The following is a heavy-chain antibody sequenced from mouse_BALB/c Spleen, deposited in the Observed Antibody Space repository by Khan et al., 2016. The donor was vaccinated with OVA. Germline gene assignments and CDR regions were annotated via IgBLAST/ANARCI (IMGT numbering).Heavy chain of an antibody. D-gene: IGHD6-1*01. Sequence: VQLQESGPGLVAPSQSLSITCTVSGFSLTTYGVSWVRQPPGKGLEWLGVIWGDGSTNYHSAPKSRLSISKDNSKSQVFLKLNSLQTDDTATYYCVKQNQCTLYAMDYWGQGTSVTVST. CDR3: VKQNQCTLYAMDY. J-gene: IGHJ4*01. V-gene: IGHV2-3*01. CDR2: IWGDGST. CDR1: GFSLTTYG.